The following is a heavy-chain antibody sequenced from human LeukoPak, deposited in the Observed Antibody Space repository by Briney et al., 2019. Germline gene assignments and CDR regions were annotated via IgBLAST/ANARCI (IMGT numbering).Heavy chain of an antibody. J-gene: IGHJ5*02. CDR3: ARASTYYYGSGSYLNWFDP. CDR2: IIPILGIA. CDR1: GCTFSSYA. V-gene: IGHV1-69*04. Sequence: SVKVSCKASGCTFSSYAISWVRQAPGQGLEWTGRIIPILGIANYAQKFQGRVTITADKSTSTAYMELSSLRSEDTAVYYCARASTYYYGSGSYLNWFDPWGQGTLVTVSS. D-gene: IGHD3-10*01.